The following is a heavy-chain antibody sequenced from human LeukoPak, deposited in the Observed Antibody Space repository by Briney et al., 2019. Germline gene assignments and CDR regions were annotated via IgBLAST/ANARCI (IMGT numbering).Heavy chain of an antibody. Sequence: GASVKVSCKASGYTFTSYGISWVGQAPGQGLEWMGWISAYNGNTNYAQKLQGRVTMTTDTSTSTAYMELRSLRSDDTAVYYCARDGDYDILTGYYNFHGYWGQGTLVTVSS. CDR3: ARDGDYDILTGYYNFHGY. D-gene: IGHD3-9*01. V-gene: IGHV1-18*01. J-gene: IGHJ4*02. CDR1: GYTFTSYG. CDR2: ISAYNGNT.